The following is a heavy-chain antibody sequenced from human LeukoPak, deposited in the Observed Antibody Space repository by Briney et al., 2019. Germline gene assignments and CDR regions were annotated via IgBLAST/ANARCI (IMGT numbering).Heavy chain of an antibody. V-gene: IGHV4-39*01. Sequence: SETLSLTCAISGGSISSSSYYWGWIRQPPGKGLEWIGSIFYSGSTYFNPPLKSRVTISVDMSKNQFSLKLSSVTAADTAVYYCARGGTLRWYTNWGQGTLVTVSS. CDR2: IFYSGST. CDR1: GGSISSSSYY. D-gene: IGHD4-23*01. CDR3: ARGGTLRWYTN. J-gene: IGHJ4*02.